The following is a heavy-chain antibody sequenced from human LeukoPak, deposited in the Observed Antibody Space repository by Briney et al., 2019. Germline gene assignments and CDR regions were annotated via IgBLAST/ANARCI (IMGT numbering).Heavy chain of an antibody. CDR1: GFTFSTYA. CDR2: ITGNGGNR. CDR3: AKDKSSSSSGWYLSDY. D-gene: IGHD6-19*01. J-gene: IGHJ4*02. V-gene: IGHV3-23*01. Sequence: GGSLRLSCAASGFTFSTYAMSWVRQAPGKGLEWVAGITGNGGNRYCADAVKGRFTISRDNSRSTVYLQMNSLRAEDTALYYCAKDKSSSSSGWYLSDYWGQGTLVTVSS.